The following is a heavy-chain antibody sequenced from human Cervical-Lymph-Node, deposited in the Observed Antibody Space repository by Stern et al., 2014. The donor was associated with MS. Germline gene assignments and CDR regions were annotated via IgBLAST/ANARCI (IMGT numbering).Heavy chain of an antibody. V-gene: IGHV3-74*01. Sequence: MQLVQSGGGLVQPGGSLRLSCADSESTFRTYWMHWVRQVPGKELMWVSRINEDGSTTNYADSVKGRFTISRDNARNTLYLQMNSLRAEDTGIYYCARDLSGRDDSWGQGTLVTVSS. CDR2: INEDGSTT. D-gene: IGHD1-26*01. CDR3: ARDLSGRDDS. J-gene: IGHJ4*02. CDR1: ESTFRTYW.